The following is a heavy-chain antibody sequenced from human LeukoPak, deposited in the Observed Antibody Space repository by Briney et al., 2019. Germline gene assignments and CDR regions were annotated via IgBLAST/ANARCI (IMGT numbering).Heavy chain of an antibody. J-gene: IGHJ4*02. CDR3: ARVDDSGYDWAPFDY. D-gene: IGHD5-12*01. CDR1: GFTFSSYA. Sequence: GGSLRLSCAASGFTFSSYAMHWVRQAPGKGLEWVAVISYDGSNKYYADSVKGRFTISRDNSKNTLYLQMNSLRAEDTAVYYCARVDDSGYDWAPFDYWGQGTLVTVSS. CDR2: ISYDGSNK. V-gene: IGHV3-30*04.